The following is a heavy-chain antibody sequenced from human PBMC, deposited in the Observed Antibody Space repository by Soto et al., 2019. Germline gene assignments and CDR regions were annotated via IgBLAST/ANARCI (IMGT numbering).Heavy chain of an antibody. D-gene: IGHD2-8*01. CDR1: GYTFTSYA. CDR2: INAGNGNT. V-gene: IGHV1-3*01. J-gene: IGHJ5*02. Sequence: ASVKVSCKASGYTFTSYAMHWVRQAPGQRLEWMGWINAGNGNTKYSQKFQGRVTITRDTSASTAYMELSSLRSEDTAVYYCARDQSLLIGGFEPWGQGTLVSVSS. CDR3: ARDQSLLIGGFEP.